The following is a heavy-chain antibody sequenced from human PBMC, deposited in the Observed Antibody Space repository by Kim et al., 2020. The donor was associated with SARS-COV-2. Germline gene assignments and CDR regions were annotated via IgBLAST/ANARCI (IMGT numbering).Heavy chain of an antibody. V-gene: IGHV3-7*01. D-gene: IGHD6-19*01. CDR1: GFTFNAYC. Sequence: GGSLRLSCAASGFTFNAYCMNWVRQAPGKGLQWVAYVRKDGNDANYVDSLKGRFTISRENAKNSVYLEMSSLRVEDTAVYYCAGGNGWLITAWGQGTLVTVSS. J-gene: IGHJ4*02. CDR3: AGGNGWLITA. CDR2: VRKDGNDA.